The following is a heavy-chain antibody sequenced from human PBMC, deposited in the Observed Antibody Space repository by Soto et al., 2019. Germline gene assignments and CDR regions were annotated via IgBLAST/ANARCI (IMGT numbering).Heavy chain of an antibody. Sequence: SVKVSCKASGGTFSSYAISWVRQAPGQGLEWMGGIIPIFGTANYAQKFQGRVTITADESTSTAYMELSSLRSEDTAVYYCARGASYSSSWYDGGDWFDPWGQGTLVTV. CDR2: IIPIFGTA. D-gene: IGHD6-13*01. CDR1: GGTFSSYA. CDR3: ARGASYSSSWYDGGDWFDP. V-gene: IGHV1-69*13. J-gene: IGHJ5*02.